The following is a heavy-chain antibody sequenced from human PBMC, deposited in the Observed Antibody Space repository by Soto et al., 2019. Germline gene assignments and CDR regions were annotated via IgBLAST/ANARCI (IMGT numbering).Heavy chain of an antibody. J-gene: IGHJ3*02. CDR1: GFTFSSYS. CDR3: ARTDGEQDAFDI. Sequence: GSLRLSCAASGFTFSSYSMNWVRQAPGKGLEWVSSISSSSSYIYYADSVKGRFTISRDNAKNSLYLQMNSLRAEDTAVYYCARTDGEQDAFDIWGQGTMVTVSS. CDR2: ISSSSSYI. D-gene: IGHD4-17*01. V-gene: IGHV3-21*01.